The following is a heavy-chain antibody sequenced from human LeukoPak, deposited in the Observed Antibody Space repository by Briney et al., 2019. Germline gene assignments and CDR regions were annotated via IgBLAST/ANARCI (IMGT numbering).Heavy chain of an antibody. V-gene: IGHV3-21*01. D-gene: IGHD3-22*01. CDR3: VRLRRNNDRSGYYYYYDY. Sequence: PGGSLRLSCAASGYTFSDFSVNWVRQAPGKGLEWVSSISVRSNYRYYADSVRGRFTISRDDARDSLFLQMNSLRAEDTAVYFCVRLRRNNDRSGYYYYYDYWGQGTLVTHSS. CDR2: ISVRSNYR. J-gene: IGHJ4*02. CDR1: GYTFSDFS.